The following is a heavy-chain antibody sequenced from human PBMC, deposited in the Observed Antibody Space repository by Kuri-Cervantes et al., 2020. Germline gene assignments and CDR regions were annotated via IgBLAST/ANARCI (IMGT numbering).Heavy chain of an antibody. CDR2: IWYDGSNK. D-gene: IGHD3-10*01. CDR3: ASLHGSGSYGARPLDY. Sequence: GESLKISCAASGFTFSSYGMHWVRQAPGKGLEWVAVIWYDGSNKYYADSVKGRFTISRDNSKNTLYLQMNSLRAEDTAVYYCASLHGSGSYGARPLDYWGQGTLVTVSS. CDR1: GFTFSSYG. J-gene: IGHJ4*02. V-gene: IGHV3-33*01.